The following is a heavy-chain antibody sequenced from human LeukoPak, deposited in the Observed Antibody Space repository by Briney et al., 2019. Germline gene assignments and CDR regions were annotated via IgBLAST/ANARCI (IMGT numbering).Heavy chain of an antibody. Sequence: SETLSLTCTVSGGSISSYNGTWIRKPPGKGLNWIAYMFHGGGTNYSPSLRGRVTISADPSQSQFSLTLSSVTAADSAVYYCARLYSVAFRFFDSWGQGTLVTVSS. V-gene: IGHV4-59*08. D-gene: IGHD5/OR15-5a*01. CDR2: MFHGGGT. CDR3: ARLYSVAFRFFDS. CDR1: GGSISSYN. J-gene: IGHJ4*02.